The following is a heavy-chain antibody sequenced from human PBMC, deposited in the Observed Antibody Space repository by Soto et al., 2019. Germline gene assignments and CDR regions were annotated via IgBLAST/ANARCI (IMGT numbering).Heavy chain of an antibody. D-gene: IGHD3-9*01. CDR2: IYWDDNK. Sequence: QITLKESGPTLVKPTQTLTLTCTFSGFSLSTSGVGVGWIRQPPEKALEWLALIYWDDNKRYSPSLKSRLTITKDTSKSQVVLTMTNMYPVDTATYYCAHTNYDILTGYYPRIYFHHWGQGTLVTVSS. J-gene: IGHJ1*01. CDR1: GFSLSTSGVG. V-gene: IGHV2-5*02. CDR3: AHTNYDILTGYYPRIYFHH.